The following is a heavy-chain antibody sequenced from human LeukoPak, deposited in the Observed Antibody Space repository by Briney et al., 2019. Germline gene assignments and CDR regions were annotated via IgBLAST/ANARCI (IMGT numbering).Heavy chain of an antibody. CDR3: ARGNRQLAYYGSGSRLPFDS. V-gene: IGHV4-34*01. CDR1: GGSFSGNY. Sequence: SETLSLTCAVSGGSFSGNYWTWIRQPPGKGLEWVGEFTHVGDTNYNPSLKNRVSISVDTSENQFSLRLTSVTAADTAVYYCARGNRQLAYYGSGSRLPFDSWGQGTLVTVS. D-gene: IGHD3-10*01. J-gene: IGHJ4*02. CDR2: FTHVGDT.